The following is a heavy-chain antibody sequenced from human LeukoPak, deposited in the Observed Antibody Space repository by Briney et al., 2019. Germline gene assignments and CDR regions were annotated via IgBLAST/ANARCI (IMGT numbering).Heavy chain of an antibody. V-gene: IGHV4-34*01. D-gene: IGHD2-21*02. CDR3: ARVKVVVTAIRPYYYYYYMDV. Sequence: SETLSLTCAVYGGSFSGYYWSWIRQPPGKGLEWIGEINHSGSTNYSPSPKSRVTISVDTSKNQFSLKLSSVTAADTAVYYCARVKVVVTAIRPYYYYYYMDVWGKGTTVTVSS. CDR2: INHSGST. J-gene: IGHJ6*03. CDR1: GGSFSGYY.